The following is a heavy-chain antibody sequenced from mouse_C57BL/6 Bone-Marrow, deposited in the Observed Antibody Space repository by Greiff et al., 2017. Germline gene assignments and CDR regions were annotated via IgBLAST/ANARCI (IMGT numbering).Heavy chain of an antibody. Sequence: QQSCKASGYTFTSYWMDWVKQRPGQGLEWIGNIYPSDSETHYNQKFKDKATLTVDKSSSTAYMQLSSLTSEDSAVYYCARGVLRYWYFDVWGTGTTVTVSS. D-gene: IGHD1-1*01. CDR1: GYTFTSYW. J-gene: IGHJ1*03. V-gene: IGHV1-61*01. CDR3: ARGVLRYWYFDV. CDR2: IYPSDSET.